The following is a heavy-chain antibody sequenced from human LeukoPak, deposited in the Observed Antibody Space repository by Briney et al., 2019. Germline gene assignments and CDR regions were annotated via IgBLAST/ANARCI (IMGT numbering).Heavy chain of an antibody. J-gene: IGHJ6*03. CDR1: GFTFTSSA. CDR3: AAAYSGSYSYYYYMDV. Sequence: SVKVSCKACGFTFTSSAMQWVRQARGQRLEWVGWIVVGSGNTNYAQKFQERVTITRDRSTSTAYMELSSLRSEDTAVYYCAAAYSGSYSYYYYMDVWGKGTTVTVSS. CDR2: IVVGSGNT. D-gene: IGHD1-26*01. V-gene: IGHV1-58*02.